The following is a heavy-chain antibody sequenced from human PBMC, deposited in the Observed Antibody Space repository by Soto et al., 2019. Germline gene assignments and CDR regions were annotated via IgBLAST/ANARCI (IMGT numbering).Heavy chain of an antibody. CDR2: INPNSGGT. V-gene: IGHV1-2*02. CDR1: GYTITVHY. J-gene: IGHJ4*02. CDR3: LLHRRRYSISIN. Sequence: ASVKVYCTASGYTITVHYMHLLRQAPGQGLEWMGWINPNSGGTNYAQKFQGRVTMTRDTSISTAYMELSRLRSDDTAVYYCLLHRRRYSISINWCQGNLV. D-gene: IGHD6-13*01.